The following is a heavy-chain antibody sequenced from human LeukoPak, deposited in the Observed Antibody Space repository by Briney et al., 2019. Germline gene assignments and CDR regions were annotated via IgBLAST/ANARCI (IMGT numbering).Heavy chain of an antibody. CDR1: GGSISSYY. Sequence: SETLSLTCTVSGGSISSYYWSWIRQPPGKGLEWIGEINHSGSTNYNPSLKSRVTISVDTSKNQFSLKLSSVTAADTAVYYCARSAKTQLWSIFDYWGQGTLVTVSS. D-gene: IGHD5-18*01. CDR2: INHSGST. CDR3: ARSAKTQLWSIFDY. V-gene: IGHV4-34*01. J-gene: IGHJ4*02.